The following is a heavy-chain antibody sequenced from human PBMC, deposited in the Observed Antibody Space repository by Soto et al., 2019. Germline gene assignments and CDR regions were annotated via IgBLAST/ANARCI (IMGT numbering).Heavy chain of an antibody. Sequence: SQTLSLTCAISGDSVSSNSAAWNWIRQSPSRGLEWLGRTYYRSKWYNDYAVSVKSRITINPDTSKNQFSLQLNSVTPEDTAVYYCARDRRGATTVTTLRWGAFDIWGQGTMVTVSS. CDR3: ARDRRGATTVTTLRWGAFDI. J-gene: IGHJ3*02. CDR2: TYYRSKWYN. CDR1: GDSVSSNSAA. V-gene: IGHV6-1*01. D-gene: IGHD4-17*01.